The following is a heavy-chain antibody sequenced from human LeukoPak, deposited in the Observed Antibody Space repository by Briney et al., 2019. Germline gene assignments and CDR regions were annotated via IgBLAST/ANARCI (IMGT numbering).Heavy chain of an antibody. Sequence: GASVTVTCKASGGTFSSYASSWVRQAPGQGLEWMGRIIPILGIANYAQKFQGRVTITADKSTSTAYMELSSLRSEDTAVYYCARGRTGSIVGATLDYWGQGTLVTVSS. D-gene: IGHD1-26*01. V-gene: IGHV1-69*04. CDR3: ARGRTGSIVGATLDY. CDR2: IIPILGIA. J-gene: IGHJ4*02. CDR1: GGTFSSYA.